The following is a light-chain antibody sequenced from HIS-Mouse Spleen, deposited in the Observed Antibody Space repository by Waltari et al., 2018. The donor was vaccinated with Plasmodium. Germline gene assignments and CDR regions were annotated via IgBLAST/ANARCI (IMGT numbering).Light chain of an antibody. CDR3: QAWDSSTVV. J-gene: IGLJ2*01. CDR2: QDS. V-gene: IGLV3-1*01. CDR1: KLGAKY. Sequence: SYELTQPPSLSVSPRQPASLPRPGPKLGAKYACWYQQKPGQSPGLLIYQDSKRPSGIPERFSGSNAGNTATLTISGTQAMDEADYYCQAWDSSTVVFGGGTKLTVL.